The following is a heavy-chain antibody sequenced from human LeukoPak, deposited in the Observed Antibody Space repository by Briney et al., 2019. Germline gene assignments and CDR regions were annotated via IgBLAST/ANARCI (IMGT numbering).Heavy chain of an antibody. CDR1: GYTFTGDY. J-gene: IGHJ4*02. CDR3: ARDPFYSGYDNFDY. V-gene: IGHV1-2*02. CDR2: INPNSGGT. Sequence: ASVKVSCKASGYTFTGDYMRWVRQAPGQGLEWMGWINPNSGGTNYAQKFQGRVTMTRDTSISTAYMELSRLRSDDTAVYYCARDPFYSGYDNFDYWGQGTLVTVSS. D-gene: IGHD5-12*01.